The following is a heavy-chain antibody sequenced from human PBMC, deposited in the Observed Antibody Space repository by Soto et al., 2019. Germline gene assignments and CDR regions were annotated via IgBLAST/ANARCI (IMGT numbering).Heavy chain of an antibody. CDR2: IYYSGST. CDR1: GGSISSYY. V-gene: IGHV4-59*01. Sequence: SETLSLTCTVSGGSISSYYWSWIRQPPGKGLEWIGYIYYSGSTNYDPSLKSRVTISVDTSKNQFSLKLSSVTAADTAVYYCARVGCTNGVCLYYYYYGMDVWGQGTTVTVSS. D-gene: IGHD2-8*01. CDR3: ARVGCTNGVCLYYYYYGMDV. J-gene: IGHJ6*02.